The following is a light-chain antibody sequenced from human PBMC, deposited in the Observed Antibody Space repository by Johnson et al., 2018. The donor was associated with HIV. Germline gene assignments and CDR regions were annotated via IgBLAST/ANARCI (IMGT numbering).Light chain of an antibody. CDR2: DID. CDR3: GTWDTSLTTGGV. J-gene: IGLJ1*01. V-gene: IGLV1-51*01. CDR1: SSNIGYNY. Sequence: QPVLTQPPSVSAAPGQKVTISCSGSSSNIGYNYVSWYQQVPGTAPKLLIYDIDKRPSGIPDRFYGSQSGTSATLDIRGLQNGDEADYYCGTWDTSLTTGGVFGTGTKVTVL.